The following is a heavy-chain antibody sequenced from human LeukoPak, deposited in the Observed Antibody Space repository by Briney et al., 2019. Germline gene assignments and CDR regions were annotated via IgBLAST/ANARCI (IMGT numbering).Heavy chain of an antibody. V-gene: IGHV4-34*01. CDR3: ARGIAVAGYFDY. D-gene: IGHD6-19*01. Sequence: SETLSLTCAVYGGSFSGYYWSWIRQPPGKGLEWIGEINHSGSTNYNPSLKSRVTISVDTSKNQFSLTLSSVTAADTAVYYGARGIAVAGYFDYWGQGTLVTVSS. CDR1: GGSFSGYY. J-gene: IGHJ4*02. CDR2: INHSGST.